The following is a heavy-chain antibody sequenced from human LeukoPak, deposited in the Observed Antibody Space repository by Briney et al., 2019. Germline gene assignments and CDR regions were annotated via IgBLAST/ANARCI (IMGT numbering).Heavy chain of an antibody. CDR1: GFSFSSYA. CDR3: ARDGYSSSWYPGWFDP. CDR2: IIGSGVTT. D-gene: IGHD6-13*01. V-gene: IGHV3-23*01. J-gene: IGHJ5*02. Sequence: PGGSLRLSCAASGFSFSSYAMSWVRQAPGKGLEWVSAIIGSGVTTYSVDSVKGRFTISRDNSKNTLYLQMNSLSNEDTAVYYCARDGYSSSWYPGWFDPWGQGTLVTVSS.